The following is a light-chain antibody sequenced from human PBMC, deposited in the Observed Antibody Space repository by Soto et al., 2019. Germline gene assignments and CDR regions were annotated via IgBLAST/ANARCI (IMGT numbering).Light chain of an antibody. Sequence: DIRMTQSPSTLSASIGDRVTITCRASQDINTYLAWYQHKPGKAPKVLIYGASSLESGVPSRFSGSGSGTEFTLTISSLQPDDSATYYCQQYDSLWTFGQGTKVEIK. CDR3: QQYDSLWT. V-gene: IGKV1-5*01. CDR2: GAS. J-gene: IGKJ1*01. CDR1: QDINTY.